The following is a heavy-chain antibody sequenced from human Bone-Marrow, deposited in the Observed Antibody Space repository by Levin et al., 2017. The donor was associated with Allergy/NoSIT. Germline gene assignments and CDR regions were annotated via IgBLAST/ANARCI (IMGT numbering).Heavy chain of an antibody. V-gene: IGHV1-2*02. Sequence: ASVKVSCKASGYTFTGYYMHWVRQAPGQGLEWMGWINPNSGGTNYAQKFQGRVTMTRDTSISTAYMELSRLRSDDTAVYYCARGQVVITTSEYYFDYWGQGTLVTVSS. CDR2: INPNSGGT. CDR3: ARGQVVITTSEYYFDY. CDR1: GYTFTGYY. D-gene: IGHD3-22*01. J-gene: IGHJ4*02.